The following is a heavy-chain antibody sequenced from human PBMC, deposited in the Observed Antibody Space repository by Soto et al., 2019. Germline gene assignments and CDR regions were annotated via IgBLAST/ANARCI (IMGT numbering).Heavy chain of an antibody. J-gene: IGHJ6*02. CDR1: GYTFTGYY. CDR3: ARDSSRPVMTAADSYGMDV. D-gene: IGHD6-13*01. CDR2: INPNSGGT. Sequence: ASVKVPCKASGYTFTGYYMHCVRQAPGQGLEWMGWINPNSGGTNYAQKFQGWVTMTRDTSISTAYMELSRLRSDDTAVYYCARDSSRPVMTAADSYGMDVWGQGTTVTVSS. V-gene: IGHV1-2*04.